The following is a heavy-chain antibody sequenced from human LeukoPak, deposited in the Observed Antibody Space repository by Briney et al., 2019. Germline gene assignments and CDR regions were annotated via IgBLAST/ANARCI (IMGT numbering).Heavy chain of an antibody. J-gene: IGHJ4*02. CDR3: AWASGSYYSIDY. D-gene: IGHD1-26*01. V-gene: IGHV1-46*03. CDR2: INPSGGST. CDR1: GYTFTGYY. Sequence: ASVKVACKASGYTFTGYYMHWVRQAPGQGLEWMGIINPSGGSTSYAQKFQGRVTMTRDTSTSTVYMELSSLRSEDTAVYYCAWASGSYYSIDYWGQGTLVTVSS.